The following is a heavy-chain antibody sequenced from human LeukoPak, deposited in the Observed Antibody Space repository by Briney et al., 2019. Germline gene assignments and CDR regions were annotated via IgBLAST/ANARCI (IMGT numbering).Heavy chain of an antibody. Sequence: ASVKVSCKASGYTFTTYGIGWVRQAPGQGLEWMGWISGYNGNTNYAQKFQGRVTMTTDTSTSTAYMELRSLRSNDTAVYYCARTSHESVLYWSDPWGQGALVNVSS. CDR1: GYTFTTYG. D-gene: IGHD3-16*01. CDR3: ARTSHESVLYWSDP. CDR2: ISGYNGNT. V-gene: IGHV1-18*01. J-gene: IGHJ5*02.